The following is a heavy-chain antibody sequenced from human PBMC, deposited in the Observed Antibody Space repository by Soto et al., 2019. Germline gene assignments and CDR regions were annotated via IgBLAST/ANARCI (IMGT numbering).Heavy chain of an antibody. D-gene: IGHD2-15*01. J-gene: IGHJ4*02. CDR3: AKDMGGVVVVAATLAFDY. CDR2: ISWNSGRI. V-gene: IGHV3-9*01. CDR1: GFTFDDYA. Sequence: GGSLRLSCAASGFTFDDYAMHWVRQAPGKGLEWVSGISWNSGRIGYADSVKGRLTISRDNAKNSLYLQMNSLRAEDTALYYCAKDMGGVVVVAATLAFDYWGQGTLVTVSS.